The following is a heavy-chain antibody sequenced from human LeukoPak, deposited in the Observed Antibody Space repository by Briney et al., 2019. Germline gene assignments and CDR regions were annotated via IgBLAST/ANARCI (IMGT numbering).Heavy chain of an antibody. V-gene: IGHV1-2*02. D-gene: IGHD3-22*01. CDR3: ARDRDDSSGYYRETLFDY. J-gene: IGHJ4*02. Sequence: GASVKVSCKASGYTFTGYYMRWVRQAPGQGLEWMGWINPNSGGTNYAQKFQGRVTMTRDTSISTAYMELSRLRSDDTAVYYCARDRDDSSGYYRETLFDYWGQGTLVTVSS. CDR2: INPNSGGT. CDR1: GYTFTGYY.